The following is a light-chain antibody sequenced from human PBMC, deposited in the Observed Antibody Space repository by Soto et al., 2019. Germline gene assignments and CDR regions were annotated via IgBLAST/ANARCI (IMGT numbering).Light chain of an antibody. CDR1: QSILYNSNNRNY. CDR3: QQYYSNPQT. J-gene: IGKJ1*01. Sequence: DIVMTQSPDSLAVSLGERATINCKSSQSILYNSNNRNYVAWYQQKPGQPPKLVIYWASIRETGVPDRFSGSGSGTDFTLDISSLQAEDVAVYYCQQYYSNPQTFGQGTKVDIK. V-gene: IGKV4-1*01. CDR2: WAS.